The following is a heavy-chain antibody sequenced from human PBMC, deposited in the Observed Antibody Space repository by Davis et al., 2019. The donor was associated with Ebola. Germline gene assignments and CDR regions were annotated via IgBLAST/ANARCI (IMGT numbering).Heavy chain of an antibody. V-gene: IGHV4-31*03. Sequence: TLSLTCPVSGGALGSGTHFWSWIRQHPGRGLEWIGYVFHSGSTFFNPYLKSRVSMSVDASKNQFSLTLRSVTAADTAVYYCARNSYSTSSGDWFDPWGQGTAVTVSS. J-gene: IGHJ5*02. CDR1: GGALGSGTHF. CDR2: VFHSGST. CDR3: ARNSYSTSSGDWFDP. D-gene: IGHD2/OR15-2a*01.